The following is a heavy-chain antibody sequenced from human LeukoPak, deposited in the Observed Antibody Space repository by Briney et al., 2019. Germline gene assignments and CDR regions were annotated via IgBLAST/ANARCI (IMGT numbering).Heavy chain of an antibody. CDR1: GFTFNNYV. CDR3: AKEPLRIAVAGIDY. CDR2: ISGSGGST. J-gene: IGHJ4*02. V-gene: IGHV3-23*01. Sequence: GGSLRLSCAASGFTFNNYVMSWVRQAPGKGLEWVSAISGSGGSTYYADSVKGRFTISRDNSKNTLYLQMNSLRAEDTAVYYCAKEPLRIAVAGIDYWGQGTLVTVSS. D-gene: IGHD6-19*01.